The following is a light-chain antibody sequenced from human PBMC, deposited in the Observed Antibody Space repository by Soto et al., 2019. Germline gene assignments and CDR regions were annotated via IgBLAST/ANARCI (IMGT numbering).Light chain of an antibody. CDR3: QQRSNWPRT. V-gene: IGKV3-11*01. CDR2: DAS. J-gene: IGKJ1*01. Sequence: EIVLTQSAATLSLSPGERATLSWRASQSVSYYLAWYQQKPGQAPRLLIYDASNRATGIPARFSGSGYGTDFTLTISSLEPEDFAVYYCQQRSNWPRTFGQGTKVDIK. CDR1: QSVSYY.